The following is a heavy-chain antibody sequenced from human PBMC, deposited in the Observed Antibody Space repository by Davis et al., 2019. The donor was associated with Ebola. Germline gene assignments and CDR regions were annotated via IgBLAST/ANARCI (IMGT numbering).Heavy chain of an antibody. CDR2: ISSGSTYI. CDR3: TRDNLYYYDTSGYHDVFDM. J-gene: IGHJ3*02. CDR1: GFSFSGYT. Sequence: GESLKISCAAFGFSFSGYTMTWVRQAPGKGLEWVSYISSGSTYIYYADSVKGRYTISRDNAKTSLYLQMNNLRAEDTAVYYCTRDNLYYYDTSGYHDVFDMWGQGTMVTVSS. D-gene: IGHD3-22*01. V-gene: IGHV3-21*01.